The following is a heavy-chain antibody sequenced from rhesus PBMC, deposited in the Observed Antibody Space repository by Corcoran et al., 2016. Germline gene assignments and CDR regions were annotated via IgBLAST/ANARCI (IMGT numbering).Heavy chain of an antibody. CDR2: INGNSGST. CDR3: ARDMRQLDY. V-gene: IGHV4-80*01. D-gene: IGHD6-25*01. CDR1: GGSFRSSW. Sequence: QVQLPESGPGLVKPSETLSLTCAVSGGSFRSSWWSWIRQPPGKGLEWIGEINGNSGSTNYNPALKRRVTIAKDAAKNQFSLKLSSVTAADTAVYYCARDMRQLDYWGQGVLVTVSS. J-gene: IGHJ4*01.